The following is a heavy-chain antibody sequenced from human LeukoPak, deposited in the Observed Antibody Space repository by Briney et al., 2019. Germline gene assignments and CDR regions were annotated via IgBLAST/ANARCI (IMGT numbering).Heavy chain of an antibody. CDR3: AKDLGWNYRTN. CDR1: GFTFSSYA. Sequence: GGSLRLSCAASGFTFSSYAMSWVRQAPGKGLEWVSAISGSGGSTYYADSVKGRFTISRDNSKNMLYLQMNSLRAEDTAVYYCAKDLGWNYRTNWGQGTLVTVSS. CDR2: ISGSGGST. V-gene: IGHV3-23*01. J-gene: IGHJ4*02. D-gene: IGHD1-7*01.